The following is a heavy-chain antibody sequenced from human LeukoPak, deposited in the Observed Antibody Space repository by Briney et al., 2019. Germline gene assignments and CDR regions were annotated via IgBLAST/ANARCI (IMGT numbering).Heavy chain of an antibody. D-gene: IGHD1-26*01. CDR2: IYYSGST. V-gene: IGHV4-59*08. CDR1: GGSISSYY. J-gene: IGHJ4*02. CDR3: ASHKGPWWELLTY. Sequence: SETLSLTCTVSGGSISSYYWSWIRQPPGRGREWIGYIYYSGSTNYNPSLKSRVTISVDTSKNQFSLKLSSVTAADTAVYYCASHKGPWWELLTYWGQGTLVTVSS.